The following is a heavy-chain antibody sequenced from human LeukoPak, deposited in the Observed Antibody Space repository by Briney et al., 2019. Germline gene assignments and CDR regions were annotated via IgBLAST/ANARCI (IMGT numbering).Heavy chain of an antibody. J-gene: IGHJ5*02. D-gene: IGHD6-19*01. V-gene: IGHV3-7*01. CDR2: IKQDGSEK. CDR1: GFTFSSYW. CDR3: ARRGTIAVPVFWFDP. Sequence: GGSLRLSCVASGFTFSSYWMTWVRQAPGKGLEWVANIKQDGSEKYYLDSLEGRFTISRDNAKNSVYLQINRLRAEDTAVYYCARRGTIAVPVFWFDPWGQGTLVIVSS.